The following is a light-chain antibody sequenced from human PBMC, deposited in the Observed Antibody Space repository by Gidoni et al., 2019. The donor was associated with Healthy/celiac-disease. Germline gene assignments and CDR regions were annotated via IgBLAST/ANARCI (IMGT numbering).Light chain of an antibody. CDR1: RSDVGGYNY. V-gene: IGLV2-14*03. CDR3: SSYTSSSTLYV. J-gene: IGLJ1*01. CDR2: DVS. Sequence: QSALPQPASVSGSPGHSITISCTGTRSDVGGYNYVSWYQQHPGKAPKLMIYDVSNRPSGVSNRFSGSMSGNTASLTIAGLQAEDEADYHCSSYTSSSTLYVFGTGTKVTVL.